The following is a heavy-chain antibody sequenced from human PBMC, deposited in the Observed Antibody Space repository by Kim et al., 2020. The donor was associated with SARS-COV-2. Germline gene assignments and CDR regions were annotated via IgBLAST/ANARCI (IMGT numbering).Heavy chain of an antibody. J-gene: IGHJ3*02. V-gene: IGHV2-70*11. D-gene: IGHD3-10*01. CDR1: GFSLSTSGMC. Sequence: SGPTLVNPTPTLTLTCTFSGFSLSTSGMCVSWIRQPPGKALEWLARIDWDDDKYYSTSLKTRLTISKDTSKNQVVLTMTNMDPVDTATYYCARINGFGGAFDIWGQGTMVTVSS. CDR3: ARINGFGGAFDI. CDR2: IDWDDDK.